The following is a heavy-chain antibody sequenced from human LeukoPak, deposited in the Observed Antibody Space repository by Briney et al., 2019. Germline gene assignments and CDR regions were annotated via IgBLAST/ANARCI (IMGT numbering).Heavy chain of an antibody. CDR2: IDPSDSYT. D-gene: IGHD2-15*01. J-gene: IGHJ2*01. CDR3: ARRMDTGYCSGGSCAPDWYFDL. V-gene: IGHV5-10-1*01. Sequence: GESLKISCEASGYSFTNYWINWVRQMPGKGLEWMGRIDPSDSYTNYSPSFQGHVTISADKSITTAYLQWSSLKASDTAMYYCARRMDTGYCSGGSCAPDWYFDLWGRGTLVTVSS. CDR1: GYSFTNYW.